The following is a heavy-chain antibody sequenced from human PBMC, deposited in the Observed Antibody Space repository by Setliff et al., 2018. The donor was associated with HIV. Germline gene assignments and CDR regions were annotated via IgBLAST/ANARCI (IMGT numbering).Heavy chain of an antibody. V-gene: IGHV4-39*07. Sequence: PSETLSLTCTVSGGSISSSPYYWGWIRQPPGKGLELIGTVFYSGITFYNPSVKSRVTISIDTSKNQFSLRLSSVTAADTAVYYCARDHKYYYDSSGLDYWGQGTLVTVSS. J-gene: IGHJ4*02. CDR1: GGSISSSPYY. D-gene: IGHD3-22*01. CDR2: VFYSGIT. CDR3: ARDHKYYYDSSGLDY.